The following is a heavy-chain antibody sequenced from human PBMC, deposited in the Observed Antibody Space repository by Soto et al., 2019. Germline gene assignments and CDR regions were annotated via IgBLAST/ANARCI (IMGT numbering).Heavy chain of an antibody. CDR2: FHSSGAT. V-gene: IGHV4-30-4*08. J-gene: IGHJ4*01. D-gene: IGHD3-10*01. Sequence: PSETLSLTCTVSVGSISSGGYYWSWIRQHPGKGLGWIGYFHSSGATYKDPSLKSRVTISVDTSKNQISLKLDSVTAADTAVYYCASIWFGDFDYWGHGTLVTVSS. CDR3: ASIWFGDFDY. CDR1: VGSISSGGYY.